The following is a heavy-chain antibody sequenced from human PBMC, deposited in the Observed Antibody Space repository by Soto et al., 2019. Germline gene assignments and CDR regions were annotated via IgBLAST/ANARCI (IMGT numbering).Heavy chain of an antibody. CDR3: ARDSNGDYMYGMDV. V-gene: IGHV3-33*01. D-gene: IGHD4-17*01. CDR2: IWYDRSNK. J-gene: IGHJ6*02. Sequence: QVQLVESGGGVVQPGRSLRLSCAASGFTFSSYGMHWVRQAPGKGLEWVAVIWYDRSNKYYADSVKGRFTISRDNSKNTLYLQMNSLRAEDTAVYYCARDSNGDYMYGMDVWGQGTTVTVSS. CDR1: GFTFSSYG.